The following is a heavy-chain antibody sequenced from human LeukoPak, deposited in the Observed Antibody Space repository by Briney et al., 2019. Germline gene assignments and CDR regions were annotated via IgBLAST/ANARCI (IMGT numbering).Heavy chain of an antibody. Sequence: SETLSLTCTVSGGSISSGGYYWSWIRQHPGKGLEWIGYIYYSGSTYDNPSLKSRVTISVDTSKNQFSLKLSSVTAADTAVYYCARRPDAYDSFIPYYYYYGMDVWGQGTTVTVSS. CDR1: GGSISSGGYY. V-gene: IGHV4-31*03. D-gene: IGHD3-22*01. CDR3: ARRPDAYDSFIPYYYYYGMDV. CDR2: IYYSGST. J-gene: IGHJ6*02.